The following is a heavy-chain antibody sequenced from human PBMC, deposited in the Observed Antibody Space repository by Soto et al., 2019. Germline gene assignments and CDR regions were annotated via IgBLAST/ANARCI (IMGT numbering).Heavy chain of an antibody. CDR1: GFTFSSYE. Sequence: GSLRLSCAASGFTFSSYEMNWSRQAPWKGLEWVSYITTSGSTIYYADSVKGRFTISRDNAKNSLYLQMNSLRAEDTAVYYCALSLTYCGGDCYSDYWGQGTLVTVS. V-gene: IGHV3-48*03. D-gene: IGHD2-21*02. J-gene: IGHJ4*02. CDR3: ALSLTYCGGDCYSDY. CDR2: ITTSGSTI.